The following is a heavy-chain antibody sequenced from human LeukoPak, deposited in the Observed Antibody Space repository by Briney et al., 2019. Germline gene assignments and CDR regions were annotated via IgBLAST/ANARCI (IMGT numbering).Heavy chain of an antibody. CDR3: ATSPLTYCGGDCPIYGMDV. V-gene: IGHV3-21*01. J-gene: IGHJ6*02. D-gene: IGHD2-21*02. CDR1: GFTFSSYA. Sequence: TPGGSLRLSCTTSGFTFSSYALSWVRQAPGKGLEWVSSISSSSSYIYYADSVKGRFTISRDNAKNSLYLQMNSLRAEDTAVYYCATSPLTYCGGDCPIYGMDVWGQGTTVTVSS. CDR2: ISSSSSYI.